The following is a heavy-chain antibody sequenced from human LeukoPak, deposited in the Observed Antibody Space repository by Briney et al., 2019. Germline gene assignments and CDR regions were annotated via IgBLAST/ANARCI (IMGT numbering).Heavy chain of an antibody. Sequence: GGSLGLSCAASGFTFRNYVIHWVRQAPGKGLEWVAVTSSDLNVKLYADSVKGRFTISRDNSRSTLYLQMNSLRPEDTAIYYCAREGYYGSGSPPSLYFDYWGQGTLVTVSS. D-gene: IGHD3-10*01. CDR1: GFTFRNYV. J-gene: IGHJ4*02. CDR3: AREGYYGSGSPPSLYFDY. V-gene: IGHV3-30-3*01. CDR2: TSSDLNVK.